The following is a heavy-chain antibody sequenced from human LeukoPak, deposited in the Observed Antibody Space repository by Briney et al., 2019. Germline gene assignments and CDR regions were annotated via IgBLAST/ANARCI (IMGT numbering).Heavy chain of an antibody. CDR3: ARHMTGGWNQAHNFDY. CDR1: GGSISSSSYY. Sequence: SETLSLTCTVSGGSISSSSYYWGWIRQPPGKGLEWIGSIYYSGSTYYNPSLKSRVTISVDTSKNQFSLKLSSVTAADTAVYYCARHMTGGWNQAHNFDYWGQGTLVTVSS. V-gene: IGHV4-39*01. J-gene: IGHJ4*02. CDR2: IYYSGST. D-gene: IGHD1-1*01.